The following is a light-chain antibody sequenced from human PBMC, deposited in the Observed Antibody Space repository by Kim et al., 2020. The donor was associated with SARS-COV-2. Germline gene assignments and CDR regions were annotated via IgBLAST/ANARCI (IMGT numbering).Light chain of an antibody. CDR1: SSDIGGYAY. J-gene: IGLJ2*01. Sequence: QSALTQPASVSGSPGQSITISCTGSSSDIGGYAYVSWYQQHPGKAPKLIIYEVSNRPSGVSNRVSGSKSGNTASLTISGLQAEDEADYYCSSYTSSSSVLFGGGTQLTVL. CDR3: SSYTSSSSVL. CDR2: EVS. V-gene: IGLV2-14*01.